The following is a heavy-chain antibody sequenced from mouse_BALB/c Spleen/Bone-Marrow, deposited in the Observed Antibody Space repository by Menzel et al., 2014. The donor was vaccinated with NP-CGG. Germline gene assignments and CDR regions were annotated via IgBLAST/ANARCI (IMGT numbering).Heavy chain of an antibody. J-gene: IGHJ3*01. V-gene: IGHV5-2*01. Sequence: YEFPSHDMSWVRKTPEKRLELVAAINSDGGSTYYPDTMERRFIISRDNTKKTLYLQMSSLRSEDTALYYCARRGDYDWFAYWGQGTQVTVSA. D-gene: IGHD2-4*01. CDR2: INSDGGST. CDR1: YEFPSHD. CDR3: ARRGDYDWFAY.